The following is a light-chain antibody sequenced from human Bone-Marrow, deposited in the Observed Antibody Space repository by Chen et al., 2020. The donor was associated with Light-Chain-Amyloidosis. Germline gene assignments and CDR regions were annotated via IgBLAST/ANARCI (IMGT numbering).Light chain of an antibody. CDR2: GVS. V-gene: IGKV3-20*01. Sequence: VLTQSRGTVSLSPGERATLSCRASQSVSASYVAWYQQKPGQTPRLLIHGVSSRATGIPDRFSGSGSGTDFTLTISSLEPEDFAVYYCQEYGSPFGPGTRVDV. CDR3: QEYGSP. J-gene: IGKJ3*01. CDR1: QSVSASY.